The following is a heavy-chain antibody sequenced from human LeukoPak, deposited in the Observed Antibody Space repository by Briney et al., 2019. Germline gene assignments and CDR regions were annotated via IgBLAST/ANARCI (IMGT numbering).Heavy chain of an antibody. CDR3: ARSGYAFGADAFDI. D-gene: IGHD3-16*01. CDR1: GDCISRYY. CDR2: VYYSGST. V-gene: IGHV4-59*08. Sequence: SETLSLTCTVSGDCISRYYWGWIRQPPGKGLEWIGYVYYSGSTQYNPSLNSRVTISVATSKKQFSLRLTSVTAADTAVYYCARSGYAFGADAFDIWGQGAMVAVPS. J-gene: IGHJ3*02.